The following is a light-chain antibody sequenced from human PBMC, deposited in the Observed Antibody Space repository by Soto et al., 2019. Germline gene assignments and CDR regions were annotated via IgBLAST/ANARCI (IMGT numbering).Light chain of an antibody. Sequence: DIQMTQSPSTLSASVGDRVTITCRASQSVSGFLAWYQGRPGKPPKLLIYAASNLETGVPLRFSGSGSGTEFTLTISSLQPDDFATYFCQQYSTFPLTFGGGTMVEI. CDR2: AAS. CDR1: QSVSGF. CDR3: QQYSTFPLT. V-gene: IGKV1-5*01. J-gene: IGKJ4*01.